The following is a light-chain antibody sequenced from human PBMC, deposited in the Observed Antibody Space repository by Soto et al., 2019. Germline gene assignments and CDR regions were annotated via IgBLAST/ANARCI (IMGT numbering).Light chain of an antibody. Sequence: QSALTQPASVSGSPGQSITISCTGTSSDVGGYNSVSWYQQHPGKAPKLLIYEVNNRPSGVANRLSASKSGNTASLTIYGLQAEDEADYYCLSYTNTNTYVFGAGTKLTVL. CDR2: EVN. V-gene: IGLV2-14*01. J-gene: IGLJ1*01. CDR1: SSDVGGYNS. CDR3: LSYTNTNTYV.